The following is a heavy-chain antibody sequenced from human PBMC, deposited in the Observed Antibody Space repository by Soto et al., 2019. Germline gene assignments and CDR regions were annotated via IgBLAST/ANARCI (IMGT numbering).Heavy chain of an antibody. CDR3: ARLRIQLWSSDAFDI. CDR1: GGTFSSYA. CDR2: IIPIFGTA. Sequence: QVQLVQSGAEVKKPGSSVKVSCKASGGTFSSYAISWVRQAPGQGLEWMGGIIPIFGTANYAQKFHGRVTIAEDESTSKAYMELSSLRSEDTAVYYCARLRIQLWSSDAFDIWGQGTMVTVSS. J-gene: IGHJ3*02. V-gene: IGHV1-69*12. D-gene: IGHD5-18*01.